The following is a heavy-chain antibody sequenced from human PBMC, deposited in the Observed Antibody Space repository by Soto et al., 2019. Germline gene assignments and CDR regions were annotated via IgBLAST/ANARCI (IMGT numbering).Heavy chain of an antibody. CDR2: IIPIFGTA. V-gene: IGHV1-69*13. Sequence: GASVKVSCKASGGTFSSYAISWVRQAPGQGLEWMGGIIPIFGTANYAQKFQGRVTITADESTSTAYMELSSLRSEDTAVYYCARASFSRITGTTYYFDYWGQGTLVTVSS. CDR1: GGTFSSYA. J-gene: IGHJ4*02. CDR3: ARASFSRITGTTYYFDY. D-gene: IGHD1-7*01.